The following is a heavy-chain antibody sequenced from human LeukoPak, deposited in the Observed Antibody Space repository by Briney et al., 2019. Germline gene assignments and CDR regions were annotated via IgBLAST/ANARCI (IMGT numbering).Heavy chain of an antibody. V-gene: IGHV3-11*01. J-gene: IGHJ4*02. CDR3: AKVTMIVVVTSFDY. CDR2: ISSSGTTI. D-gene: IGHD3-22*01. Sequence: PGGSLRLSCAASRFTFSDFYMSWIRQAPGKGLEWVSHISSSGTTIYYADSVKGRFTISRDNSKNTLYLQMNSLRAEDTAVYYCAKVTMIVVVTSFDYWGQGTLVTVSS. CDR1: RFTFSDFY.